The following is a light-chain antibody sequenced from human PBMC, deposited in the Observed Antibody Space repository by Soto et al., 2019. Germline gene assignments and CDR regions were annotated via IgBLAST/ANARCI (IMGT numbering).Light chain of an antibody. CDR2: GAS. Sequence: EIVLTQSPGTLSLSPGERATLSCRASQSVSSSYLAWYQQKPGQAPRLLIYGASSRANGIPARFSGSGSGTDFTLTISRLEPEDFAVYYCQQYGSSPGTFGQGTKVEIK. V-gene: IGKV3-20*01. J-gene: IGKJ1*01. CDR3: QQYGSSPGT. CDR1: QSVSSSY.